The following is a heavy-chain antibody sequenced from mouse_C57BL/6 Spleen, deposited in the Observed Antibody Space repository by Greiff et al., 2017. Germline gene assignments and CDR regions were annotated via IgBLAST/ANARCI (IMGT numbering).Heavy chain of an antibody. D-gene: IGHD2-3*01. V-gene: IGHV10-1*01. CDR2: IRSKSNNYAT. J-gene: IGHJ3*01. CDR1: GFSFNTYA. CDR3: VRNGYYTPAWFAY. Sequence: EVQRVESGGGLVQPKGSLKLSCAASGFSFNTYAMNWVRQAPGKGLEWVARIRSKSNNYATYYADSVKDRFTISRDDSESMLYLQMNNLKTEDTAMYYCVRNGYYTPAWFAYWGQGTLVTVSA.